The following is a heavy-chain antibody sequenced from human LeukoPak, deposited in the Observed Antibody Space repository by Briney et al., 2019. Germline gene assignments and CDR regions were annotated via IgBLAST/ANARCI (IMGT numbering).Heavy chain of an antibody. D-gene: IGHD2-15*01. CDR1: GFTFSSYW. V-gene: IGHV3-7*01. CDR3: ARDLTYCSGGKCYDLFDI. Sequence: GGSLRLSCAASGFTFSSYWMSWVRQALGKGLEWVANIKRDGSEKNHLHSRFISSGDNGKNSMYLQMDSIRAEDTAIYYCARDLTYCSGGKCYDLFDIWGQGTMVTVSS. J-gene: IGHJ3*02. CDR2: IKRDGSEK.